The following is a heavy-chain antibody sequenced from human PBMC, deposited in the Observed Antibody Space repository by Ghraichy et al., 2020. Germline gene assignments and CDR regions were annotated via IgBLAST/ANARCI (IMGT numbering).Heavy chain of an antibody. Sequence: SETLSLTCTVSGGSISSSSYYWGWIRQPPGKGLEWIGSIYYSGSTYYNPSLKSRVTISVDTSKNQFSLKLSSVTAADTAVYYCARPHSPGYYFDYWGQGTLVTVSS. J-gene: IGHJ4*02. CDR2: IYYSGST. CDR3: ARPHSPGYYFDY. CDR1: GGSISSSSYY. V-gene: IGHV4-39*01. D-gene: IGHD1-14*01.